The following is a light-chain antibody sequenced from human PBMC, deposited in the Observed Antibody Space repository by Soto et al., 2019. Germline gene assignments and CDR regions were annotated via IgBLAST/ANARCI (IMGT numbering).Light chain of an antibody. CDR1: QYVGTR. CDR3: HQRQSWPRT. Sequence: EILLTQSPATLSSSPGETATLSCRTSQYVGTRLAWYQHKPGQAPRLLIYYTSNRATGVPARFSGSGSGTDFTLTISSLAPEDFEIYYCHQRQSWPRTFGQGTKVDIK. CDR2: YTS. J-gene: IGKJ1*01. V-gene: IGKV3-11*01.